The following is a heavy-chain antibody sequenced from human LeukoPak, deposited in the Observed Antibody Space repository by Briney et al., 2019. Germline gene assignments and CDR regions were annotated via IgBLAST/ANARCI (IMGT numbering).Heavy chain of an antibody. J-gene: IGHJ6*03. CDR2: IIPIFGTA. D-gene: IGHD4-23*01. CDR1: GGTFSSYA. CDR3: ARDRTGGHYYYYMDV. V-gene: IGHV1-69*13. Sequence: ASVKVSCKASGGTFSSYAISWVRQAPGQGLEWMGGIIPIFGTANYAQKFQGRVTITADESTSTAYMELSSLRSEDTAVYYCARDRTGGHYYYYMDVWGKGTTVTVSS.